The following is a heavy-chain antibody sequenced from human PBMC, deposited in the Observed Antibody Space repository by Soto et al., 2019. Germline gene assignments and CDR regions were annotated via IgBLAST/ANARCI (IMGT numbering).Heavy chain of an antibody. V-gene: IGHV4-4*07. J-gene: IGHJ5*02. Sequence: NPSETLSLTCTVSGGSISSYYWSWIRQPAGKGLEWIGRIYTSGSTNYNPSLKSRVTMSVDTSKNQFSLKLSSVTAADMAVYYCARDRLGIAAAGGDWFDPWGQGTLVTVSS. CDR2: IYTSGST. D-gene: IGHD6-13*01. CDR3: ARDRLGIAAAGGDWFDP. CDR1: GGSISSYY.